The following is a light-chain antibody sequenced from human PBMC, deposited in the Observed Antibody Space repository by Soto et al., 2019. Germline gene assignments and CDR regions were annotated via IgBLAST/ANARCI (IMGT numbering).Light chain of an antibody. CDR3: SSYTSSSPRV. Sequence: QSALTQPASVSGSPGQSITISCTGTSSDVGGYNYVSRYQQHPGKAPKLMIYEVSNRPSGVSNRFSGSKSGNTASLTISGLQAEDEADYYCSSYTSSSPRVFGTGTKLTVL. V-gene: IGLV2-14*01. CDR2: EVS. CDR1: SSDVGGYNY. J-gene: IGLJ1*01.